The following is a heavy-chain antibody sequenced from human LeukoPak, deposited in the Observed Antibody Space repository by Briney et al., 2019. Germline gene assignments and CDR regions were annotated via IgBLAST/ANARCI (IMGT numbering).Heavy chain of an antibody. CDR1: GGTFSSYA. D-gene: IGHD3-10*01. Sequence: ASVKVSCKASGGTFSSYAISWVPQAPGQGLEWMGGIIPIFGTANYAQKFQGRVTITADESTSTAYTELSSLRSEDTAVYYCARDDIDCGSGSYMDYWGQGTLVTVSS. J-gene: IGHJ4*02. CDR3: ARDDIDCGSGSYMDY. V-gene: IGHV1-69*13. CDR2: IIPIFGTA.